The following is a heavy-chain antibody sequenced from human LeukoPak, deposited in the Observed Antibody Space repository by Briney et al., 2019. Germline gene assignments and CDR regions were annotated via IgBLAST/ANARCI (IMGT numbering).Heavy chain of an antibody. J-gene: IGHJ4*02. D-gene: IGHD2-2*01. Sequence: PSETLSLTCTVSGGSFGNYYWSWIRQPPGKGLEWIGYIYYSGSTNYNPSLKSRVTISVDTSKNQFSLKLSSVTAADTAVYYCARESSWVYYFDYWGQGTLVTVSS. CDR2: IYYSGST. CDR1: GGSFGNYY. V-gene: IGHV4-59*12. CDR3: ARESSWVYYFDY.